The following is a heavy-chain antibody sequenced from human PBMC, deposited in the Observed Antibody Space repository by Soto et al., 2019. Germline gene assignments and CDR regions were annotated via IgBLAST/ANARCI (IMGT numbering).Heavy chain of an antibody. V-gene: IGHV3-48*02. D-gene: IGHD6-19*01. CDR2: ISSSSTTT. CDR1: GFTFNIHN. J-gene: IGHJ4*02. Sequence: EVQLVDSGGGLVEPGGSLRLSCAASGFTFNIHNMNWVRQAPGKGLEWISYISSSSTTTYYAASVKGRFTISRDNAKNSLYLQMNSLGDEDTAVYYCATSKFSSDPSLDYWGQGTLVTVSS. CDR3: ATSKFSSDPSLDY.